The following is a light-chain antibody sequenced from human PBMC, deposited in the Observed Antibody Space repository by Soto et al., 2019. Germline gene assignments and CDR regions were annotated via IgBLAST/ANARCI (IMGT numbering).Light chain of an antibody. CDR2: EGS. CDR3: CSYAGSSTHYV. J-gene: IGLJ1*01. Sequence: QPFSLSWSPWQSVTLSSHGTRSDFGSYNLVSWYQQHPGKAPKLMIYEGSKRPSGVSNRFSGSKSGNTASLTISGLQAEDEADYYCCSYAGSSTHYVFGTGTKVTVL. CDR1: RSDFGSYNL. V-gene: IGLV2-23*01.